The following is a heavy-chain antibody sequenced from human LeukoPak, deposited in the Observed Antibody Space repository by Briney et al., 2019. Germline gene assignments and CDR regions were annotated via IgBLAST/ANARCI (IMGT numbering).Heavy chain of an antibody. V-gene: IGHV3-23*01. D-gene: IGHD5-24*01. Sequence: GGSLRLSCTASGFTFSDYAMSWVRQAPGKGLEWVSGISGSGGSIRYADSVKGRFIISRDNSKNTLYLLMNSLRAEDTAVYYCAKGGDGYNYYFDYWGQETLVTVSS. CDR3: AKGGDGYNYYFDY. CDR1: GFTFSDYA. CDR2: ISGSGGSI. J-gene: IGHJ4*02.